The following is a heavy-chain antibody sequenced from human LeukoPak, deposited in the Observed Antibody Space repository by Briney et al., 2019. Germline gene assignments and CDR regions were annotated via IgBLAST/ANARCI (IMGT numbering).Heavy chain of an antibody. CDR2: IIPIFGTA. CDR3: ARDVEVVTATRGWFEP. V-gene: IGHV1-69*05. J-gene: IGHJ5*02. Sequence: SVKVSCKASGGTFSSYAISWVRQAPGQGLEWMGGIIPIFGTANYAQKFQGRVTITTDESTSTAYMELSSLRSENTAVYYCARDVEVVTATRGWFEPWGQGTLVTVSS. CDR1: GGTFSSYA. D-gene: IGHD2-21*02.